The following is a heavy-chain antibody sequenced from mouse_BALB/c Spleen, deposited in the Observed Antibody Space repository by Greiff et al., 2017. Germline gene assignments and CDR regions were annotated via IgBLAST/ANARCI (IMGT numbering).Heavy chain of an antibody. Sequence: EVQLQQSGAELVKPGASVKLSCKASGYTFTSYWMHWVKQRPGQGLEWIGAIYPGNSDTSYNQKFKGKAKLTAVTSASTAYMELSSLTNEDSAVYYCTRSGYYYGSSYSYWYFDVWGAGTTVTVSS. CDR3: TRSGYYYGSSYSYWYFDV. V-gene: IGHV1-5*01. CDR2: IYPGNSDT. CDR1: GYTFTSYW. J-gene: IGHJ1*01. D-gene: IGHD1-1*01.